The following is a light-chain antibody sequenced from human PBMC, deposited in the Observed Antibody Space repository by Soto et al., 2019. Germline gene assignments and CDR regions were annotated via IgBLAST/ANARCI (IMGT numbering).Light chain of an antibody. CDR1: QSVSSSY. V-gene: IGKV3-20*01. CDR2: GAS. CDR3: QQYGSSPGIT. J-gene: IGKJ4*01. Sequence: EIVLTQSPGTLSLSPGERATLSCRASQSVSSSYLAWYQQKPGQAPRLLIYGASSRATGIPDRFSGSGSGTDFTLTISRLEPKDFAVYYCQQYGSSPGITFGGGTKVEIK.